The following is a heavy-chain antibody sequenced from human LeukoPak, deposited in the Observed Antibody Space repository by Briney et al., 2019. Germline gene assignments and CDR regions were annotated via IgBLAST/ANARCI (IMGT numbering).Heavy chain of an antibody. D-gene: IGHD5-24*01. V-gene: IGHV3-9*01. CDR1: GFTFDDYA. CDR2: ISWNSGSI. J-gene: IGHJ4*02. Sequence: GGSLRLSCAASGFTFDDYAMHWVRQAPGKGLEWVSGISWNSGSIGYADSVKGRFTISRDNAKNSLYLQMNSLRAEDTALYYCAKDGYTGVVWGQGTLVTVSS. CDR3: AKDGYTGVV.